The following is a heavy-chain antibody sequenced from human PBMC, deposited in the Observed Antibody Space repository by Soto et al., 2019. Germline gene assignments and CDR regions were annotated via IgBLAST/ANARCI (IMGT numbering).Heavy chain of an antibody. J-gene: IGHJ4*02. V-gene: IGHV3-48*01. CDR2: ITSGSSTI. Sequence: EVQLVESGGGLVQPGGSLRLSCVLSRFTFSSYSMDWVRQAPGKGLEWVSYITSGSSTIHYADSVKGRFTISRDNAKNSVFLKMNSLIVEDTAVYYCVRDAGSLGYWGQGTLVTVSS. CDR3: VRDAGSLGY. CDR1: RFTFSSYS. D-gene: IGHD3-10*01.